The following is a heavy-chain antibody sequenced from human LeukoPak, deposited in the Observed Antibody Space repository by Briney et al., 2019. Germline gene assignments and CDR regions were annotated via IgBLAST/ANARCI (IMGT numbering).Heavy chain of an antibody. V-gene: IGHV5-51*01. Sequence: GESLKISCKGSGYSFFSYWIGWVRQTPGRGLEWMGIIFPGDHDTRYSPSFEGQVTISADRSTSTAFLQWTSLKASDTGIYYWGRSFYEGRSGYENWFDSWGQGTQVTVSS. CDR3: GRSFYEGRSGYENWFDS. J-gene: IGHJ5*01. CDR1: GYSFFSYW. D-gene: IGHD3-22*01. CDR2: IFPGDHDT.